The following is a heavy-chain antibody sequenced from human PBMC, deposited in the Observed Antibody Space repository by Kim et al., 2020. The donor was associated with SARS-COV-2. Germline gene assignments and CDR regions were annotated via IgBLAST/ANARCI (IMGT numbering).Heavy chain of an antibody. CDR2: IDGRGATT. J-gene: IGHJ4*02. CDR1: GFTFSNSP. CDR3: AESGQLDY. Sequence: GGSLRLSCAASGFTFSNSPMSWVRQAPGKGLEWVSTIDGRGATTYYHSSVEGRFTISRDNSKNKLYLQMNNLRAEDTAVDFCAESGQLDYWGQGTLVTVSS. D-gene: IGHD5-12*01. V-gene: IGHV3-23*01.